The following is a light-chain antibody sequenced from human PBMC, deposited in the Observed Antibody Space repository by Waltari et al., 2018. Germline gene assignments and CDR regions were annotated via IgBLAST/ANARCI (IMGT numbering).Light chain of an antibody. Sequence: DIQMTQSPSSLSASVGDRVAITCRASQSVDNYLNWYRQRPGKAPELLIYAASSLQGVVPSRFTGSGYGTDFTLTISSLQSEDFATYYCQQSYSMPRTFGQGTKLEI. CDR2: AAS. V-gene: IGKV1-39*01. CDR3: QQSYSMPRT. CDR1: QSVDNY. J-gene: IGKJ2*01.